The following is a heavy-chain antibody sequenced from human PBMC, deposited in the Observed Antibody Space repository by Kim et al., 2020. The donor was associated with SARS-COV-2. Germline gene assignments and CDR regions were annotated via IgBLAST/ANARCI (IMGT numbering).Heavy chain of an antibody. V-gene: IGHV1-2*06. CDR3: ARDLGRVVRGGRGYYYGMDV. CDR2: INPNSGGT. Sequence: ASVKVSCKASGYTFTGYYMHWVRQAPGQGLEWMGRINPNSGGTNYAQKFQGRVTMTRDTSISTAYMELSRLRSDDTAVYYCARDLGRVVRGGRGYYYGMDVWGQGTTVTVSS. CDR1: GYTFTGYY. D-gene: IGHD3-10*01. J-gene: IGHJ6*02.